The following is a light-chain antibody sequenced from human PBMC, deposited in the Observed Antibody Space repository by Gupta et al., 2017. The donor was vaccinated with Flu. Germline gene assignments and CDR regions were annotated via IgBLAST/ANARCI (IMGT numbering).Light chain of an antibody. CDR3: QQYDSLPT. J-gene: IGKJ1*01. CDR2: DAS. V-gene: IGKV1-33*01. Sequence: VGDRVTITCQAIQNIRNYLNWYQQKPGKAPDLLIYDASNLEKGVPSRFSGSGYGTEFTFTINALQAENVATYYCQQYDSLPTFGQGTTVEIK. CDR1: QNIRNY.